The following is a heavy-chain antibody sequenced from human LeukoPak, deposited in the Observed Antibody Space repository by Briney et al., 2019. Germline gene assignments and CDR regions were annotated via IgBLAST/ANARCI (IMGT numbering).Heavy chain of an antibody. CDR2: IIPIFGTA. CDR3: ATAIVVVVASTAAFDI. D-gene: IGHD2-15*01. CDR1: GGTFSSYA. V-gene: IGHV1-69*06. Sequence: ASVKVSCKASGGTFSSYAISWVRQAPGQGLEWMGGIIPIFGTANYAQKFQGRVTMTEDTSTDTAYMELTSLRSEDTAVYYCATAIVVVVASTAAFDIWGQGTMVTVS. J-gene: IGHJ3*02.